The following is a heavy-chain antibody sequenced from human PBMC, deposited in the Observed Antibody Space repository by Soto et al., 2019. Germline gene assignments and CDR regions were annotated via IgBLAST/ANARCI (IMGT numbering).Heavy chain of an antibody. J-gene: IGHJ6*02. CDR1: VFTFSDYA. V-gene: IGHV3-30-3*01. CDR3: ARPAATVIFYSGMDV. D-gene: IGHD4-17*01. Sequence: WGSLRLSCSASVFTFSDYAMHWGRQAPGKGLEWVAIISFDGSNEHYADSVQGRFTISRDNSENTLYLQMNSLRADDTAVYYCARPAATVIFYSGMDVWGQGTTVTVSS. CDR2: ISFDGSNE.